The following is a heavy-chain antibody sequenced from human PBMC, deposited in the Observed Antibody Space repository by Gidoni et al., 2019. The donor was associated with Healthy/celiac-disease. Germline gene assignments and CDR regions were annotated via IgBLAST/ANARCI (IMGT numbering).Heavy chain of an antibody. J-gene: IGHJ4*02. CDR3: TREGVLLCYYFDY. V-gene: IGHV3-49*03. Sequence: EVQLVESGGGLVQPGRSLRLSCTASGFPFGDYAMSWFRQAPGKGLEWVGFIRSKAYGGTTEYAASVKGRFTISRDDSKSIAYLQMNSLKTEDTAVYYCTREGVLLCYYFDYWGQGTLVTVSS. CDR2: IRSKAYGGTT. CDR1: GFPFGDYA. D-gene: IGHD3-10*01.